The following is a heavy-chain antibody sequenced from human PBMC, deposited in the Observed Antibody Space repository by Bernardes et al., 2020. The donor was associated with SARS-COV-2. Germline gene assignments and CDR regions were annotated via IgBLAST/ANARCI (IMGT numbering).Heavy chain of an antibody. V-gene: IGHV3-48*01. CDR2: ISSSGNTT. CDR3: ARGSYGDSLRLDL. J-gene: IGHJ5*02. Sequence: GGSLRLSCAASGFTFSGHNMNWVRQAPGRGLEWVSHISSSGNTTYYADSVKGRFTISRENGKNSQFLQMNRMGGEDTAVYYCARGSYGDSLRLDLGGQGTLVTVSS. CDR1: GFTFSGHN. D-gene: IGHD4-17*01.